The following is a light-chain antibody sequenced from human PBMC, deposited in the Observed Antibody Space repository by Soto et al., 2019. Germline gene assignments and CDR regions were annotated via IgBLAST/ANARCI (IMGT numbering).Light chain of an antibody. V-gene: IGKV1-8*01. CDR2: DAS. CDR1: QGISSY. J-gene: IGKJ4*01. Sequence: AIRMTQSPSSFSASTGDRVTITYRASQGISSYLAWYQQKPGKAPKLLIYDASTLHSGVPSRFSGSGSGTDFTLTISGLQPDDFATYYCQQYNSYPLTFGGGTKVDIK. CDR3: QQYNSYPLT.